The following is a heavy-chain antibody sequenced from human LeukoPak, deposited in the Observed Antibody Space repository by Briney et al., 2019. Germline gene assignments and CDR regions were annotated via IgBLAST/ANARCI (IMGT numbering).Heavy chain of an antibody. Sequence: GGSLRLSCAASGFTFSSYAMSWARQAPGKGLEWVSGISGSDGSTYYADSVKGRFTISRDNSKNRLYLLMNSLRAEDTALYYCAKSLGSSSWYFYYGMDVWGQGTTVTVSS. D-gene: IGHD6-6*01. J-gene: IGHJ6*02. CDR3: AKSLGSSSWYFYYGMDV. CDR1: GFTFSSYA. V-gene: IGHV3-23*01. CDR2: ISGSDGST.